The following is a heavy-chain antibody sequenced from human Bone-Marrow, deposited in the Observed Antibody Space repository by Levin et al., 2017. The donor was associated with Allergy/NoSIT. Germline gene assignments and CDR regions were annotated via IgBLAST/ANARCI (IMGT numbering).Heavy chain of an antibody. D-gene: IGHD7-27*01. V-gene: IGHV3-33*01. CDR3: ARGGLGIMNYYYYGMDV. Sequence: GGSLRLSCAASGFTFSSYGMHWVRQAPGKGLEWVAVIWYDGSNKYYADSVKGRFTISRDNSKNTLYLQMNSLRAEDTAVYYCARGGLGIMNYYYYGMDVWGQGTTVTVSS. J-gene: IGHJ6*02. CDR2: IWYDGSNK. CDR1: GFTFSSYG.